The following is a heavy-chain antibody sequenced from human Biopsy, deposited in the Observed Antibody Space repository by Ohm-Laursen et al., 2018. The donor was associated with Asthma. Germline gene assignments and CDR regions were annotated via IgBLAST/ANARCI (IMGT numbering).Heavy chain of an antibody. Sequence: SLKLSCAASGFTFSNYGMHWVRQAPGKGLDWVAVISFDGSNKNYTDSVKGRFTIPRDNSRNTLHLQMNSLRAEDTAVYYCAKDVFPGWELRRGPDYWGQGTLVTVSS. CDR2: ISFDGSNK. CDR1: GFTFSNYG. D-gene: IGHD1-26*01. J-gene: IGHJ4*02. CDR3: AKDVFPGWELRRGPDY. V-gene: IGHV3-30*18.